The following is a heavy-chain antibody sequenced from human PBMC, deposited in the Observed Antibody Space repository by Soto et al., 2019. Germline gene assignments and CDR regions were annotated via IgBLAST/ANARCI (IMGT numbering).Heavy chain of an antibody. D-gene: IGHD6-19*01. CDR3: ARELAVAGFDY. CDR2: MNPNSGNT. CDR1: GYTFNSYD. Sequence: QVQLVQSGAEVKKPGASVKVSCKASGYTFNSYDINWVRQATGQGLEWMGWMNPNSGNTGYAQKFQGRVTMTRNTSISTVYMELSCLRSEDTAAYDCARELAVAGFDYWGQGTLVTVSS. V-gene: IGHV1-8*01. J-gene: IGHJ4*02.